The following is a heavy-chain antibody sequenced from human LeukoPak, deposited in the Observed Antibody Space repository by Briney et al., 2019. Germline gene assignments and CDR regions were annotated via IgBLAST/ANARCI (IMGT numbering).Heavy chain of an antibody. J-gene: IGHJ5*02. D-gene: IGHD3-3*02. CDR1: GFTFSSYW. CDR2: ISGSGDTT. CDR3: ANLGLGFNWFDP. V-gene: IGHV3-23*01. Sequence: PGGSLRLSCAASGFTFSSYWMHWVRQAPGKGLEWVSAISGSGDTTYYADSVKGRFTVSRDNSKNTLYLQMNSLRAEDTAVYYCANLGLGFNWFDPWGQGTLVTVSS.